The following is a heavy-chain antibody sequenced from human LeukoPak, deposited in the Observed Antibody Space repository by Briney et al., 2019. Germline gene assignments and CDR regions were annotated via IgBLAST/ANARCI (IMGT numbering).Heavy chain of an antibody. J-gene: IGHJ6*03. Sequence: GASVKVSCEASGYTFTSYGISWVRQAPGQGREGMGWISAYNGNTNYAQKLQGRVTMTTDTSTSTAYMELRSLRSDDTAVYYCARSDYYYMDVWGKGTTVTISS. CDR1: GYTFTSYG. V-gene: IGHV1-18*01. CDR3: ARSDYYYMDV. CDR2: ISAYNGNT.